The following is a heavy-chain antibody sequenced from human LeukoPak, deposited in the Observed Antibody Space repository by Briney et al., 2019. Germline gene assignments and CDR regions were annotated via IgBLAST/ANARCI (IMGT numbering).Heavy chain of an antibody. D-gene: IGHD5-12*01. CDR1: GFTFSSYE. V-gene: IGHV3-48*03. CDR3: ARGDGGYDFGYY. J-gene: IGHJ4*02. Sequence: GGSLRLSCAASGFTFSSYEMNWVRQAPGKGLEWVSYISSSGSTIYYADSVKGRFTISRDNAKSSLYLQMNSLRAEATAVYYCARGDGGYDFGYYGGQGTLVTVSS. CDR2: ISSSGSTI.